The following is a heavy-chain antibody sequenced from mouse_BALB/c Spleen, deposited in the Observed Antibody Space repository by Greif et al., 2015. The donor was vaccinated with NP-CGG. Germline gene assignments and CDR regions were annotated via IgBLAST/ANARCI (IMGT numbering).Heavy chain of an antibody. CDR2: SRNKANDYTT. J-gene: IGHJ1*01. CDR3: ARDDGYWYFDV. Sequence: EVKLMESGGGLVQPGGSLRLSCAISGFTFSDFYMEWVRQPPGKRLEWIAASRNKANDYTTEYSASVKGRFIVSRDTSQSILYLQMNALRAEDTAIYYCARDDGYWYFDVWGAGTTVTVSS. D-gene: IGHD1-1*02. CDR1: GFTFSDFY. V-gene: IGHV7-1*02.